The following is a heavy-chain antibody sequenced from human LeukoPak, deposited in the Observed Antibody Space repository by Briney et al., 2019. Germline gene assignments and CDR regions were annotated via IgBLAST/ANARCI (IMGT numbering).Heavy chain of an antibody. CDR2: IYYSGST. Sequence: SETLSLTCTVSGGSISNYYWNWIRQLPGKGLEWIGYIYYSGSTNYNPSLKSRVTISVDTSKNQFSLKLTSVTAADTAVYYCARCPYSSSTLFDYWGQGTLVTVSS. CDR3: ARCPYSSSTLFDY. D-gene: IGHD6-6*01. CDR1: GGSISNYY. J-gene: IGHJ4*02. V-gene: IGHV4-59*01.